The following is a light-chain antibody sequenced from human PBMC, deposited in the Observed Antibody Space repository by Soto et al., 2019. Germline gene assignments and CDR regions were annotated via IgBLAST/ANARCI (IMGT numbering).Light chain of an antibody. CDR2: GAS. V-gene: IGKV3-20*01. J-gene: IGKJ1*01. Sequence: EIVLTQSPGTLSLSPGERATLSCRASQSVSSSYLAWYQQKPGQAPRPLIYGASSRAIGIPDRFSGSGSGTDFTITISSLEPEDFAVYYCPQYGSSPWTFGQGTKVEIK. CDR1: QSVSSSY. CDR3: PQYGSSPWT.